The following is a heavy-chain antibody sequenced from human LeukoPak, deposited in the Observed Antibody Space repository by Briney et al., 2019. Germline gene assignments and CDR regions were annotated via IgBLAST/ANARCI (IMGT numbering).Heavy chain of an antibody. D-gene: IGHD3-16*01. CDR3: ARTRTLPIAGGFDT. Sequence: PGGSLRLSCAASGFTFSSYWMHWVRQGPGKGLVWVSRISTDGSSTEYADSVKGRFTISRENANNTLYLQMNSLRAEDTAVYYCARTRTLPIAGGFDTWGQGSLVTVSS. V-gene: IGHV3-74*01. CDR2: ISTDGSST. CDR1: GFTFSSYW. J-gene: IGHJ5*02.